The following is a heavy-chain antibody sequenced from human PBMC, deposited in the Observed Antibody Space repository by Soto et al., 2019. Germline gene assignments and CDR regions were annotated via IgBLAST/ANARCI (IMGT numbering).Heavy chain of an antibody. CDR1: GGSISSSSYY. Sequence: SETLSLTCTVSGGSISSSSYYWGWIRQPPGKGLEWIGSIYYSGSTYYNPSLKRRVTISVDTSKNKFSLKLSSVTAADTAVYYCARLLGYCSSTSCWFDPWGQGTLVTVSS. J-gene: IGHJ5*02. CDR2: IYYSGST. CDR3: ARLLGYCSSTSCWFDP. D-gene: IGHD2-2*01. V-gene: IGHV4-39*01.